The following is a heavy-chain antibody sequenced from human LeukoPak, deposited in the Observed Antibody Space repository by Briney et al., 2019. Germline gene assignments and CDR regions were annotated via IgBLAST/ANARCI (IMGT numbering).Heavy chain of an antibody. D-gene: IGHD3-22*01. CDR3: ARADSNYYYYYMDV. CDR1: GYSISSGYY. V-gene: IGHV4-38-2*01. Sequence: SETLSLTCAVSGYSISSGYYWGWIRQPPGKGLEWIGSIYHSGSTYYNPSLKSRVTISVDTSKNQFSLKLSSVTAADTAAYYCARADSNYYYYYMDVWGKGTTVTVSS. J-gene: IGHJ6*03. CDR2: IYHSGST.